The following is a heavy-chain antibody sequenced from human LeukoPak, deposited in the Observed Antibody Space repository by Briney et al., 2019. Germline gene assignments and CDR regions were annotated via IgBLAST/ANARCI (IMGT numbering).Heavy chain of an antibody. D-gene: IGHD6-19*01. CDR3: AREGYSSGWNDC. Sequence: SETLSLTCTVSGGSISNYYWTWIRQPPGKGLGWIGYINYRGNTNYNPSLKNRVSRSVDMSKNQFSLKLRSVTAADTAVYFCAREGYSSGWNDCWGQGTLVTVSS. CDR2: INYRGNT. CDR1: GGSISNYY. V-gene: IGHV4-59*01. J-gene: IGHJ4*02.